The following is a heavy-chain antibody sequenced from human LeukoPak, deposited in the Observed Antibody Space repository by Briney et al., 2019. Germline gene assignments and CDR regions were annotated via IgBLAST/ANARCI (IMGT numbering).Heavy chain of an antibody. CDR3: TTFLVGATNIDY. CDR1: GFTFSNAW. V-gene: IGHV3-15*01. CDR2: IKSKTDGGTT. J-gene: IGHJ4*02. D-gene: IGHD1-26*01. Sequence: GGSLRLSCAASGFTFSNAWMSWVRQAPGKGLEWVGRIKSKTDGGTTDYAAPVKGRFTISRDDSKNTLYLQMNSLKTEDTAVYNCTTFLVGATNIDYWGQGTLVTVSS.